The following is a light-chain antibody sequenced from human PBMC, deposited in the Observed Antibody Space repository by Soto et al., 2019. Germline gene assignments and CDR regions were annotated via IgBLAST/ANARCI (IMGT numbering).Light chain of an antibody. J-gene: IGKJ2*01. Sequence: DIQMTQSPSSLSASVGDRVTITCRASQFISSYLNWYQQKPGKAPRLLISSASSLQSGVASRFSASGSGTDFTLTISSLQPEDFATYYCQQGYTTPYVFGQGSKLEIK. CDR1: QFISSY. CDR3: QQGYTTPYV. CDR2: SAS. V-gene: IGKV1-39*01.